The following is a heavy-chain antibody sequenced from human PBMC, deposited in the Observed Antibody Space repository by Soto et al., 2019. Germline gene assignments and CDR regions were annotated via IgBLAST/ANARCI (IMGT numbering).Heavy chain of an antibody. CDR1: GFTFITYP. V-gene: IGHV3-30-3*01. CDR3: AREYSGSGWYGTGYY. CDR2: ISYDGTNK. Sequence: QVQLVESGGGVVQPGRSLRLSCTASGFTFITYPIHWVRQAPGKGLEWVAVISYDGTNKYYADSVKGRFTISRDISKSAMYLQLNSLTLAETAVYYCAREYSGSGWYGTGYYWGPGTLVTVSS. D-gene: IGHD6-19*01. J-gene: IGHJ4*02.